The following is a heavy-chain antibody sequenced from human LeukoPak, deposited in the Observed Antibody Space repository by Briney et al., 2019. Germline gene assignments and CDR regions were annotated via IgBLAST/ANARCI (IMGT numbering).Heavy chain of an antibody. CDR2: IIPIFGTA. D-gene: IGHD3-22*01. Sequence: SVKVSCKASGGTFSSYAIGWVRQAPGQGLEWMGGIIPIFGTANYAQKFQGRVTITADESTSTAYMELSSLRSEDTAVYYCARESGYYYDSSGYYSWFDPWGQGTLVTVSS. CDR3: ARESGYYYDSSGYYSWFDP. J-gene: IGHJ5*02. CDR1: GGTFSSYA. V-gene: IGHV1-69*13.